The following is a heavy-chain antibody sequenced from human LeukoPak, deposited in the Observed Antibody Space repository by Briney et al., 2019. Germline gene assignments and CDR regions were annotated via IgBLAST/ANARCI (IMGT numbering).Heavy chain of an antibody. D-gene: IGHD2-15*01. Sequence: PGGSLRLSCTVSGFTFDDYAMHWVRRTPGKGLEWVSGITWNRDNIGYGDSVKGRFTISRDNVKNVLYLQMNSLRPEDTALYYCAKDLGSAITSALVLDVWGQGTTVIVS. CDR1: GFTFDDYA. V-gene: IGHV3-9*01. CDR3: AKDLGSAITSALVLDV. CDR2: ITWNRDNI. J-gene: IGHJ6*02.